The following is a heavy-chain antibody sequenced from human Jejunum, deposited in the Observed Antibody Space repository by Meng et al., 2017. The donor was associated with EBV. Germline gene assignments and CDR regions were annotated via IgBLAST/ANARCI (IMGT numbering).Heavy chain of an antibody. D-gene: IGHD3-22*01. CDR3: ARGRGVTDYYDSSGSPFDY. CDR1: GGSVSTGSYY. Sequence: QVQLQESGPVLVKSSETRSLTCTVSGGSVSTGSYYWSWIRQPPGKGLEWIGYFYYSASPKYNPSLKSRATISADMSKNQFSLKLRSVTSADTAVYYCARGRGVTDYYDSSGSPFDYWGQGTLVTVAS. CDR2: FYYSASP. J-gene: IGHJ4*02. V-gene: IGHV4-61*01.